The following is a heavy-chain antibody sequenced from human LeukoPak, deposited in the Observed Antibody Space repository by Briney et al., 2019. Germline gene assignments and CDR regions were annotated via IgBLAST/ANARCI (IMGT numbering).Heavy chain of an antibody. CDR2: MYPGDSDT. CDR1: GYSFTNYW. CDR3: ARLSSADGGYVDY. Sequence: GESLKISCKGSGYSFTNYWIGWVRQMPGKGLEWMGIMYPGDSDTRYSPSFQGQVTISADKSISTVYLQWSSLKASDTAMYYCARLSSADGGYVDYWGQGTLVTVSS. J-gene: IGHJ4*02. V-gene: IGHV5-51*01. D-gene: IGHD2-15*01.